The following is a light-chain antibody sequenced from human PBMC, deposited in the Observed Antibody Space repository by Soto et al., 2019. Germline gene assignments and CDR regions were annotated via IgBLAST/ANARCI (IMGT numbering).Light chain of an antibody. CDR2: DAS. J-gene: IGKJ2*01. CDR1: QSVSSN. CDR3: QQYNNWPPKYT. V-gene: IGKV3-15*01. Sequence: EIVMTQSPATLSVSPGERATLSCRASQSVSSNLAWYQLKPGQAPRLLIYDASTRATGIPARFSGSGSGTEFTLTISSLQSEDFAVYYCQQYNNWPPKYTFGQGTKLESK.